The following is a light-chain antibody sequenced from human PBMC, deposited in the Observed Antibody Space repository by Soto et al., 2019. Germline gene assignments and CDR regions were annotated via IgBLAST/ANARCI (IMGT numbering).Light chain of an antibody. CDR3: SSYAGSNNLV. J-gene: IGLJ2*01. CDR1: SSDVGGYNY. CDR2: EVS. V-gene: IGLV2-8*01. Sequence: QSALTQPPSASGSLGQSVTISCTGTSSDVGGYNYVSWYQQHPGKAPKLMIYEVSKRPSGVPDRFSGSKSDNTASLTVSGLQAEDEADYYCSSYAGSNNLVFGGGTKVTVL.